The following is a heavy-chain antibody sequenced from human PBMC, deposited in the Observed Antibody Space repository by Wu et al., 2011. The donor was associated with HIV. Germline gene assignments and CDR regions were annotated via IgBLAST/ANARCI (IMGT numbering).Heavy chain of an antibody. J-gene: IGHJ5*02. CDR3: ARGAFRRVGLADGFDP. CDR1: GGTLRKYA. V-gene: IGHV1-2*02. D-gene: IGHD1-14*01. CDR2: INPLSGGT. Sequence: QVQLVQSGAEVREPGSSVKVSCQASGGTLRKYAFSWVRQAPGQGLEWMGWINPLSGGTNFAQKFQGRVTMTRDTSISTAYMELSRLRSDDTAVFYCARGAFRRVGLADGFDPWGQGTLVTVSS.